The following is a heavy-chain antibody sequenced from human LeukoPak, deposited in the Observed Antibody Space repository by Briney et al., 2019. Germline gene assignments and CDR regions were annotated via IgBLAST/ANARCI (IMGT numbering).Heavy chain of an antibody. Sequence: GGSLRLSCAASGFTFSSYSMNSVRQAPGKGLWWVSSISSSSSYIYYADSVKGRFTISRDNAKNSLYLQMNSLRAEDTAVYYCARDSSSWPLAYYMDVWGKGTTVTISS. CDR2: ISSSSSYI. CDR3: ARDSSSWPLAYYMDV. CDR1: GFTFSSYS. V-gene: IGHV3-21*01. J-gene: IGHJ6*03. D-gene: IGHD6-13*01.